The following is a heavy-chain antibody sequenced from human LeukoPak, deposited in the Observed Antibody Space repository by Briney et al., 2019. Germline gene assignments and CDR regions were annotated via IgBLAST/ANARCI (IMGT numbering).Heavy chain of an antibody. CDR2: INPNSGGT. V-gene: IGHV1-2*02. CDR3: ARGAYYYDSSGYPTGWFDP. CDR1: GYTFTGYY. D-gene: IGHD3-22*01. Sequence: VASVKVSCKASGYTFTGYYMHWVRQAPGQGLEWMGWINPNSGGTNYAQKFQGRVTMTRDTSISTAYMELSRLRSDDTAVYCCARGAYYYDSSGYPTGWFDPWGQGTLVTVSS. J-gene: IGHJ5*02.